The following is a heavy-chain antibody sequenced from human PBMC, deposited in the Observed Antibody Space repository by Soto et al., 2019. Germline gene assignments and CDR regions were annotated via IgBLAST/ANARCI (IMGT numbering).Heavy chain of an antibody. Sequence: QVQLVQSGAEVKKPGASVKVSCKASGYTFSSYFISWVRQAPGQGLEWMGWISAYNGNTNYAQNLQGRVTMTTDTXXXXXXXXXXXXXXXXXXXXXXXXXXXXVDYWGQGTLVTVSS. V-gene: IGHV1-18*01. CDR2: ISAYNGNT. CDR3: XXXXXXVDY. CDR1: GYTFSSYF. J-gene: IGHJ4*02.